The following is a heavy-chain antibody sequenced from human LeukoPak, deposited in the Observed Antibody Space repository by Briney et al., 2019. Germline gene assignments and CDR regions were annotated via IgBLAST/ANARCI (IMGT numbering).Heavy chain of an antibody. CDR2: IYYSGST. Sequence: PSETLSLTCTVSGGSISCSSYYWGWIRQPPGKGLEWIGSIYYSGSTYYNPSLKSRVTISVDTSKNQFSLKLSSVTAADTAVYYCARLRGVCFGESLYYFDYWGQGTLVTVSS. D-gene: IGHD3-10*01. J-gene: IGHJ4*02. CDR3: ARLRGVCFGESLYYFDY. V-gene: IGHV4-39*01. CDR1: GGSISCSSYY.